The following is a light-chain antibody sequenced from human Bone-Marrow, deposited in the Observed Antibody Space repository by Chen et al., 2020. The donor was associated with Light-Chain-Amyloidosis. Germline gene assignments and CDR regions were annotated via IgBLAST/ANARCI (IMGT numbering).Light chain of an antibody. CDR2: RDS. V-gene: IGLV1-44*01. CDR1: SSNIGSET. J-gene: IGLJ3*02. CDR3: SAWDDSLNSWV. Sequence: QSALTQPPSASGAPGQRVTISCSGSSSNIGSETVNGYQLLPGTAPKLLIDRDSLRPPGVPDRLSGSKSGTSASLAISGLQSGDEGDYYCSAWDDSLNSWVFGGGTRLTVL.